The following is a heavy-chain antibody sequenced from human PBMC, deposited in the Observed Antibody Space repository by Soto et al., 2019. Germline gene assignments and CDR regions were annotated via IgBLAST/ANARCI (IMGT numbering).Heavy chain of an antibody. CDR2: ISGSGGST. CDR1: GFTFSSYA. J-gene: IGHJ6*03. CDR3: AKAGQLVDYYYYYMDV. D-gene: IGHD6-6*01. V-gene: IGHV3-23*01. Sequence: EVQLLESGGGLVQPGGSLRLSCAASGFTFSSYAMSWVRQAPGKGLEWVSAISGSGGSTYYADSVKGRFTISRDNSKNTLYLQMNSLRAEDTAVYYCAKAGQLVDYYYYYMDVWGKGTTVTVSS.